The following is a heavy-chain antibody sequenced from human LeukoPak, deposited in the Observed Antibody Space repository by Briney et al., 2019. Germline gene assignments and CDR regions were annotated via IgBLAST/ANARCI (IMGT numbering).Heavy chain of an antibody. D-gene: IGHD1-1*01. CDR3: ARDRGTWNDDGFDY. J-gene: IGHJ4*02. CDR2: IYYRRST. CDR1: GGSISSSSHY. Sequence: SETLSLTCTVSGGSISSSSHYWGGIRQPPGKGLERVGSIYYRRSTYYNPSLKSRVTISVDTSKNQFSLKLSSVTAADTAVYYCARDRGTWNDDGFDYWGQGTLVTVSS. V-gene: IGHV4-39*07.